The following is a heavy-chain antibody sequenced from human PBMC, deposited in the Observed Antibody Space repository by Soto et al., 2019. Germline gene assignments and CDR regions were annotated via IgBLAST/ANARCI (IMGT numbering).Heavy chain of an antibody. V-gene: IGHV3-23*01. CDR2: ISGSDDST. CDR3: AKAQYYYDSSGFNDAFDI. J-gene: IGHJ3*02. CDR1: GFTFSSYA. D-gene: IGHD3-22*01. Sequence: XGSLRLSCAASGFTFSSYAMSWVRQGPGKGLEWVSVISGSDDSTYYADSVKGRFTLSRDNSKNTLYLQMNSLRAEDTAVYYCAKAQYYYDSSGFNDAFDIWGQGTMVTVSS.